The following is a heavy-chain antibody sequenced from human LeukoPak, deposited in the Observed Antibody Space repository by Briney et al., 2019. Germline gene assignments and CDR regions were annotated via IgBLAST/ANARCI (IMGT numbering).Heavy chain of an antibody. CDR2: VNDSGGT. J-gene: IGHJ4*02. CDR1: IDSFTNYY. CDR3: ARDFGLDYGGTHFDY. D-gene: IGHD4-23*01. V-gene: IGHV4-34*01. Sequence: SETLSLTCAVYIDSFTNYYWNWIRQTPGKGLEWIGEVNDSGGTNINPSLRSRVILSVDTSKNQFSLKLSSVTAADTAVYYCARDFGLDYGGTHFDYWGQGTLVTVSS.